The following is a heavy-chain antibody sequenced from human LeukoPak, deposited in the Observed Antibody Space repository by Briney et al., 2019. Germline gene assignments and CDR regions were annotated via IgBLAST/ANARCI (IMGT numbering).Heavy chain of an antibody. J-gene: IGHJ6*03. V-gene: IGHV3-23*01. CDR2: ISGSGGST. CDR1: GFTFSSYA. Sequence: PGGSLRLSRAASGFTFSSYAMSWVRQAPGKGLEWVSAISGSGGSTCYADSVKGRFTISRDNSKNTLYLQMNSLRAEDTAVYYCAKRRGLELLYYYYMDVWGKGTTVTVSS. CDR3: AKRRGLELLYYYYMDV. D-gene: IGHD1-7*01.